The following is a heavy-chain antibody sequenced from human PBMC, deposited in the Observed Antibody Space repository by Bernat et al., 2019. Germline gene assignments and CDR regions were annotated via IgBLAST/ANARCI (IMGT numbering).Heavy chain of an antibody. CDR3: ARGGYCSGGSCPPEYFQH. CDR2: IYYSGST. Sequence: QVQLQESGPGLVKPSETLSLTCTVSGGSISSYYWSWIRQPPGKGLEWIGYIYYSGSTNYNPSLKSRVTISVDTSKNQFSLKLSSVTAADTAVYYCARGGYCSGGSCPPEYFQHWGQGTLVTVSS. J-gene: IGHJ1*01. V-gene: IGHV4-59*01. CDR1: GGSISSYY. D-gene: IGHD2-15*01.